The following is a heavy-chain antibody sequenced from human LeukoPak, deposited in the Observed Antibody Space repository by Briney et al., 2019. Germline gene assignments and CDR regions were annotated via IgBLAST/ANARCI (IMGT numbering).Heavy chain of an antibody. D-gene: IGHD3-10*01. CDR2: ISSSGGTI. V-gene: IGHV3-48*02. CDR3: ATSVFRGVSNF. CDR1: GFTFSSYS. J-gene: IGHJ4*02. Sequence: PGGSLRLSCGASGFTFSSYSMNWVRQAPGKGLEWVSYISSSGGTIDYTDSVKGRFTISRDNAKNSLYLQMNSLRDEDTALYYCATSVFRGVSNFWGQGTLSPSPQ.